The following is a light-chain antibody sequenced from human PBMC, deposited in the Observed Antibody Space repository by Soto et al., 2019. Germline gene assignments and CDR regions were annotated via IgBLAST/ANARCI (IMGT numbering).Light chain of an antibody. CDR2: DAS. V-gene: IGKV3-11*01. J-gene: IGKJ4*01. CDR3: QQRSNWPLLT. CDR1: QSVSSY. Sequence: EIVLTQSPATLSLSPGERATLSCRASQSVSSYLAWYQQKPGQAPRLLIYDASNRATGIPARFSGSGSGTDFTLTINSLEPEDFEVYYCQQRSNWPLLTFGGGPKVQIK.